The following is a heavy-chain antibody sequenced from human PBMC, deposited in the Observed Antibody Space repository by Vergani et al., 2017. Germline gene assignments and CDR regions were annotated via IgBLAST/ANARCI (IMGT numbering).Heavy chain of an antibody. CDR1: GGTFSSYA. CDR3: ASPSEGSYRLGPFDY. D-gene: IGHD1-26*01. Sequence: QVQLVQSGAEVKKPGSSVKVSCKASGGTFSSYAISWVRQAPGQGLEWMGRIIPILGIANYAQKFQGRVTITADKSTSTDYMELSSLRSEDTAVYYCASPSEGSYRLGPFDYWGQGTLVTVSS. J-gene: IGHJ4*02. CDR2: IIPILGIA. V-gene: IGHV1-69*04.